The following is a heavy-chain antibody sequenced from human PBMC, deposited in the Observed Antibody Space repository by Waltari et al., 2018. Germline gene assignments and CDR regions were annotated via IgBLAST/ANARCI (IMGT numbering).Heavy chain of an antibody. Sequence: QVQLQESGPGLVKPSETLSPTCTVSGGSISSHYCSWIRQPPGKGLEWIGYIYYSGSTNYNPSLKSRVTISVDTSKNQFSLKLSSVTAADTAVYYCARDSQWTFDYWGQGTLVTVSS. CDR2: IYYSGST. J-gene: IGHJ4*02. V-gene: IGHV4-59*11. D-gene: IGHD6-19*01. CDR1: GGSISSHY. CDR3: ARDSQWTFDY.